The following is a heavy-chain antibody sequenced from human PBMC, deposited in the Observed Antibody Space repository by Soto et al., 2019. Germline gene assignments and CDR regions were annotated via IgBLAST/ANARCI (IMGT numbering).Heavy chain of an antibody. V-gene: IGHV1-2*04. CDR2: INPNSGGT. CDR3: ARGKHYSSRWYEGDDWFDP. D-gene: IGHD6-13*01. J-gene: IGHJ5*02. CDR1: GESINVYY. Sequence: ASVEVRCEACGESINVYYIHCVQQATRQGLEWMGWINPNSGGTNYAQKFQGWVTMTRDTSISTAYMELSRLRSDDTAVYYCARGKHYSSRWYEGDDWFDPWGQGTLVTVSS.